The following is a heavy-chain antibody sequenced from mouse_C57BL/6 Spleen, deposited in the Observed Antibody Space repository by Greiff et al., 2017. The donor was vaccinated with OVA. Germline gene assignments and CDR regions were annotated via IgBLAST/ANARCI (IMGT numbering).Heavy chain of an antibody. CDR2: INPYNGGT. D-gene: IGHD1-1*01. V-gene: IGHV1-19*01. CDR3: AREGVLRDFDY. CDR1: GYTFTDYY. Sequence: DVQLQESGPVLVKPGASVKMSCKASGYTFTDYYMNWVKQSHGKSLEWIGVINPYNGGTSYNQKFKGKATLTVDKSSSTAYMELNSLTSEDSAVYYCAREGVLRDFDYWGQGTTLTVSS. J-gene: IGHJ2*01.